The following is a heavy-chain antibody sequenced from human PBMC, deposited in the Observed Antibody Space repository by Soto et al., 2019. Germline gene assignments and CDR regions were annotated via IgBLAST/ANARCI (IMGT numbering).Heavy chain of an antibody. V-gene: IGHV4-39*01. Sequence: SETLSLTCIFSVGSIISSSYYWGWIRQPPGKGLEWIGSIYYSGSTYYNPSLKSRVTISVETSKNQFSLKLSSVTAADTAVFYCARHRARNWFDPWGQGTLVTVSS. J-gene: IGHJ5*02. CDR3: ARHRARNWFDP. CDR2: IYYSGST. CDR1: VGSIISSSYY. D-gene: IGHD6-6*01.